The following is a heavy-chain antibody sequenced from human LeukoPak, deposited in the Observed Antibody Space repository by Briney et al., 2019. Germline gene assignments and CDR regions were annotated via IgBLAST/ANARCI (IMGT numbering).Heavy chain of an antibody. CDR3: ASAEYYYDSSGFLDY. CDR2: ISSSSSTI. Sequence: PGGSLRLSCAASGFTFSSYSMNWVRQAPGKGLEWVSYISSSSSTIYYADSVKGRFTISRDNAKNSLYLQMNSLRAEDTAVYYCASAEYYYDSSGFLDYWGQGTLVTVSS. J-gene: IGHJ4*02. V-gene: IGHV3-48*01. CDR1: GFTFSSYS. D-gene: IGHD3-22*01.